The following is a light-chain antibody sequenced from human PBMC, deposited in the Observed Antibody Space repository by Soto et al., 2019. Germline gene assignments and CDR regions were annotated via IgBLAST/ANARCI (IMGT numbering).Light chain of an antibody. CDR1: SSDVGAYKY. Sequence: QSALTQPASVSASPGQSITISCTGTSSDVGAYKYVSWYQQYPGRAPKLIIYEVTYRPSGVSARFSGSKSGNTASLTVSGLQAEDEADYYCSSYTSSGTLYVFGTGTKVTVL. V-gene: IGLV2-14*01. J-gene: IGLJ1*01. CDR2: EVT. CDR3: SSYTSSGTLYV.